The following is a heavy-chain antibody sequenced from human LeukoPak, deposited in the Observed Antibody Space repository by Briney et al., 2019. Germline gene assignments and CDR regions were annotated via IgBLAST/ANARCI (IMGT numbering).Heavy chain of an antibody. V-gene: IGHV4-34*01. CDR2: INHSGST. J-gene: IGHJ5*02. CDR1: GGSFRGYY. D-gene: IGHD6-6*01. Sequence: SETLSLTCAVYGGSFRGYYWSWIRQPPGKGLEWIGEINHSGSTNYNPSLKSRVTISVDTSKNQFSLKLSSVTAADTAVYYCARSRAGSSSSNWFDPWGQGTLVTVSS. CDR3: ARSRAGSSSSNWFDP.